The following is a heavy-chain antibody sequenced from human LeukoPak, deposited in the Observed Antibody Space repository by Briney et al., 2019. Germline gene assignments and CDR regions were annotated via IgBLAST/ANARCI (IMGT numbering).Heavy chain of an antibody. CDR2: IRYDGSKK. J-gene: IGHJ4*02. D-gene: IGHD6-13*01. CDR1: GFTFSSYG. V-gene: IGHV3-30*02. Sequence: GGSLRLSCAASGFTFSSYGMSWVRQAPGKGLEWVTFIRYDGSKKYYGDSVKGRFTISRDNSKNTLYLQMNSLRAEDTAVYYCAKDPRRYSRTGGYFDYWGQGTLVTVSS. CDR3: AKDPRRYSRTGGYFDY.